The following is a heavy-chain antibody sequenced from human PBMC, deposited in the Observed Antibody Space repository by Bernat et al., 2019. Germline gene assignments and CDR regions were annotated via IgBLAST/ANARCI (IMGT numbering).Heavy chain of an antibody. CDR3: AKGDQWLRTWFDP. CDR2: ISYDGSNK. D-gene: IGHD6-19*01. J-gene: IGHJ5*02. CDR1: GFTFSSYG. V-gene: IGHV3-30*18. Sequence: QVQLVESGGGVVQPGRSLRLSCAASGFTFSSYGMHWVRQAPGKGLEWVAVISYDGSNKYYADSVKGRFTISRDNSKNTLYLQMNSLRAEHTAVYYCAKGDQWLRTWFDPWGQGTLVTVSS.